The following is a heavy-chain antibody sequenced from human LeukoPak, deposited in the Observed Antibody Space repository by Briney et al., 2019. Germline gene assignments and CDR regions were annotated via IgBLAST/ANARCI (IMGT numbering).Heavy chain of an antibody. J-gene: IGHJ4*02. CDR1: AYTFTAYR. CDR2: ISAYNGNT. D-gene: IGHD3-22*01. CDR3: ARTYYYDSSGYYSYFDY. Sequence: GASVKVSRKASAYTFTAYRLHWVRQAPGQGLEWMGWISAYNGNTNYAQKLQGRVTMTTDTSTSTAYMELRSLRSDDTAVYYCARTYYYDSSGYYSYFDYWGQGTLVTVSS. V-gene: IGHV1-18*04.